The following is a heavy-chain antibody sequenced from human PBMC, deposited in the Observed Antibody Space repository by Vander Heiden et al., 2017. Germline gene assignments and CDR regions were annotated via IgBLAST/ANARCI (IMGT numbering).Heavy chain of an antibody. CDR3: ARTLDSSGYFYYFDY. Sequence: QVQLQQWGAGLLKPWETMSLTCAVYGESSSGYYWSWIRQPPGTGMTCIGELNQSGSTNANPSLKSRVTISVDTSKNQFSLKLSSVTAADTAVYYCARTLDSSGYFYYFDYWGQGTLVTVSS. D-gene: IGHD3-22*01. J-gene: IGHJ4*02. V-gene: IGHV4-34*01. CDR2: LNQSGST. CDR1: GESSSGYY.